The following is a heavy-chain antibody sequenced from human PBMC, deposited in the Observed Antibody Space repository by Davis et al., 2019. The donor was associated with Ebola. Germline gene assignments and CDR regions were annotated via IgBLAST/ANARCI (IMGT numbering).Heavy chain of an antibody. CDR3: ARHGYSYGGTSDY. D-gene: IGHD5-18*01. CDR1: GDSISSSSYY. V-gene: IGHV4-39*01. CDR2: IYYSGST. J-gene: IGHJ4*02. Sequence: MPGGSLRLSCTVSGDSISSSSYYWGWIRQPPGKGLEWIGSIYYSGSTYYNPSLKSRVTISVDTSKNQFSLKLSSVTAADTAVYYCARHGYSYGGTSDYWGQGTLVTVSS.